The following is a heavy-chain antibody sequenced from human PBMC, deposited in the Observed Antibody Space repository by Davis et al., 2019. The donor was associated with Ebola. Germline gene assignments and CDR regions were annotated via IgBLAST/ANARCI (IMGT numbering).Heavy chain of an antibody. Sequence: GESLKISCAASGFTFSSYNMNWVRQAPGKGLEWVAVISYDGSNKYYADSVKGRFTISRDNSKNTLYLQMNSLRAEDTAVYYCARGQVGGGKRQDAFDVWGQGTMVTVSS. CDR2: ISYDGSNK. CDR1: GFTFSSYN. D-gene: IGHD3-16*01. V-gene: IGHV3-30*03. J-gene: IGHJ3*01. CDR3: ARGQVGGGKRQDAFDV.